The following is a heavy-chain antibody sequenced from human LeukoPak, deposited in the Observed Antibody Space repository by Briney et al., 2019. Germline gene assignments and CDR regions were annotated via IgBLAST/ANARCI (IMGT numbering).Heavy chain of an antibody. J-gene: IGHJ1*01. D-gene: IGHD6-13*01. CDR1: GYTFTSYA. Sequence: GASVKVSCKASGYTFTSYAMHWVRQAPGQRLEWMGWINAGNGNTKYSQEFQGRVTITRDTSASTAYMGLSSLRSEDMAVYYCARNEEQLVRAEYFQHWGQGTLVTVSS. V-gene: IGHV1-3*03. CDR2: INAGNGNT. CDR3: ARNEEQLVRAEYFQH.